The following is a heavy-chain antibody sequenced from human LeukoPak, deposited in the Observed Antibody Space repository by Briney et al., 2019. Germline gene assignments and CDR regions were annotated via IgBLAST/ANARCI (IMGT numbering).Heavy chain of an antibody. D-gene: IGHD3-22*01. V-gene: IGHV4-30-4*01. CDR1: GVSITSGDYY. J-gene: IGHJ5*02. CDR3: ARPYYYDSRIDP. Sequence: PSETLSLTCTVSGVSITSGDYYWSWIRPPPGKGLEWIGYTYYSGSTYYNPSLKSRVTISVDTSKNQFSLKLSSVTAADTAVYYCARPYYYDSRIDPWGQGTRVTVSS. CDR2: TYYSGST.